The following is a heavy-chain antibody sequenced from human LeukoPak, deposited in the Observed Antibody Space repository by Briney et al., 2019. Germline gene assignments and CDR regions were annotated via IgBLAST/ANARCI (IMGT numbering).Heavy chain of an antibody. V-gene: IGHV3-21*01. D-gene: IGHD1-26*01. Sequence: GGSLRLSCAASGFTFNNYNMNWVRQAPGRGLEWVSSISSISSSYIYYADSVKGRFTISRDNARNSLYLQMNSLRAEDTAVYYCASWEASTNYWGQGTLVTVSS. CDR1: GFTFNNYN. CDR2: ISSISSSYI. J-gene: IGHJ4*02. CDR3: ASWEASTNY.